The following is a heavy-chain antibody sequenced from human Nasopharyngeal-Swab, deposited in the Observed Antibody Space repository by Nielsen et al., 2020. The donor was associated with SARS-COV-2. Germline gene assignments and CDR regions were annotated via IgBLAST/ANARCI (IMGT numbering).Heavy chain of an antibody. V-gene: IGHV3-23*01. Sequence: WIRQSPGKGLEWVSAISGSGGSTYYADSVKGRFTISRDNSKNTLYLQMNSLRAEDTAVYYCAKLSPYYYGTGSSHDAFDIWGQGTMVT. CDR2: ISGSGGST. CDR3: AKLSPYYYGTGSSHDAFDI. D-gene: IGHD3-10*01. J-gene: IGHJ3*02.